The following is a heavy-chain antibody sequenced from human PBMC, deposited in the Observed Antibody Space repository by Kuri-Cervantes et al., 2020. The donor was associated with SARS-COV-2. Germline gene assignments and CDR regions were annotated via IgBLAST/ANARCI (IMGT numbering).Heavy chain of an antibody. J-gene: IGHJ4*02. D-gene: IGHD6-13*01. Sequence: GESLKISCAASGFTFSSYTMNWVRQAPGKGLECVSSISSDSASIYYADSVKGRFTISRDNAKNSLYLQMNSLRAEDTAVYYCARVAGDPYYFDYWGQGTLVTVSS. CDR3: ARVAGDPYYFDY. CDR2: ISSDSASI. V-gene: IGHV3-21*01. CDR1: GFTFSSYT.